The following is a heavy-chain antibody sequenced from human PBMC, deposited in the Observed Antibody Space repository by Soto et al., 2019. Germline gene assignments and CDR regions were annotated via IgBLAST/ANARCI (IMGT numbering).Heavy chain of an antibody. CDR1: DFDFSSYG. CDR2: SSYDGRET. V-gene: IGHV3-30*03. CDR3: AIDSGWAILNFDI. J-gene: IGHJ4*02. Sequence: QVQLVESGGGVVQPGRALRLSCAASDFDFSSYGIHWVRQSPGKGLEWVAASSYDGRETFYADSAKARFTVSKEMSKNTALLQMNALRHEDTAVYFCAIDSGWAILNFDIWGQGTPVTVSS. D-gene: IGHD3-10*01.